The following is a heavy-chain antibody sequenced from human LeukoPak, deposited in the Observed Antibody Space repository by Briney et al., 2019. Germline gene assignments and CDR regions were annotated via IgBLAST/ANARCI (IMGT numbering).Heavy chain of an antibody. V-gene: IGHV1-2*02. CDR1: GYTFTSYG. D-gene: IGHD6-13*01. J-gene: IGHJ4*02. CDR3: ARGRRRGSIAAAGRQMGY. CDR2: INPNSGGT. Sequence: ASVKVSCKASGYTFTSYGISWVRQAPGQGLEWMGWINPNSGGTNYAQKFQGRVTMTRDTSISTAYMELSRLRSDDTAVYYCARGRRRGSIAAAGRQMGYWGQGTLVTVSS.